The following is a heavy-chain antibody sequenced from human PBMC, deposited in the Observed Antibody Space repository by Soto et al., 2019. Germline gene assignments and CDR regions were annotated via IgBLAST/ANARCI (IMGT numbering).Heavy chain of an antibody. Sequence: SVKVSCKASGVTFSSYAISWVRQAPLQGLEWMGGIIPIFGTANYAQKFQGRVTITADKSTSTAYMELSSLRSEDTAVYYCASESNYDSSGYWKYWGQGTMVTFSS. J-gene: IGHJ4*02. CDR2: IIPIFGTA. V-gene: IGHV1-69*06. CDR1: GVTFSSYA. D-gene: IGHD3-22*01. CDR3: ASESNYDSSGYWKY.